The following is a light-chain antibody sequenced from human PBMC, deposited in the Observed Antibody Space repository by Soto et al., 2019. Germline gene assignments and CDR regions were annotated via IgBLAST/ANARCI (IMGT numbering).Light chain of an antibody. Sequence: EIVLTQSPGTLSLSPGERATLSCRASQSVSSSFLAWYQQKPGQAPRLLIYGASSRATGIPDRFSGSGSGTDFTLTIIRLEPEDFAVYYCQQYDNSPLTFGGGTNVEIK. CDR1: QSVSSSF. CDR2: GAS. V-gene: IGKV3-20*01. J-gene: IGKJ4*01. CDR3: QQYDNSPLT.